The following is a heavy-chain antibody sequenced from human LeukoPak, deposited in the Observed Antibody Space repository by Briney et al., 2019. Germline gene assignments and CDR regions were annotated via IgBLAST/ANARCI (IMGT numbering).Heavy chain of an antibody. D-gene: IGHD1-26*01. CDR1: CGYVSSYY. J-gene: IGHJ3*02. CDR3: VRDWEGFNFDI. CDR2: IHNSGTT. V-gene: IGHV4-59*02. Sequence: SEPLSLTCTVSCGYVSSYYWSWLRPPPGEGLECIDYIHNSGTTNYNLSLKTRVTISVDTSKNQFSLKLSSVTAADTAVYYCVRDWEGFNFDIWGQGIMVTVSS.